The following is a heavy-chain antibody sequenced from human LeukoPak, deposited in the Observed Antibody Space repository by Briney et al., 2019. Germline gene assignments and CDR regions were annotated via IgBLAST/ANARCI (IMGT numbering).Heavy chain of an antibody. Sequence: GGSLRLSCAVSGFAFSDYYMDWVRQAPGKGLEWVGRIRSKANSYTTEYAASVKGRFTISRDDSKNSLYLQMNSLKAEDTAVYYCARGVLWSGYFYFDYWGQGTLVTVSS. CDR3: ARGVLWSGYFYFDY. D-gene: IGHD3-3*01. V-gene: IGHV3-72*01. CDR1: GFAFSDYY. CDR2: IRSKANSYTT. J-gene: IGHJ4*02.